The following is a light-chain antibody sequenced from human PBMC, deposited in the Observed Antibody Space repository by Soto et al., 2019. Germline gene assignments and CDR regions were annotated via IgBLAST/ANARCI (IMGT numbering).Light chain of an antibody. J-gene: IGKJ1*01. Sequence: DIQMTQSPSTLSASVGDRLTIPCRASQSISSWLAWYQQKPGKAPKLLIYDASSLESGVPSRFSGSGSGTEFSLTISSLQPDDFATYYCQQYNYFWAFGQGTKVDIK. CDR3: QQYNYFWA. V-gene: IGKV1-5*01. CDR1: QSISSW. CDR2: DAS.